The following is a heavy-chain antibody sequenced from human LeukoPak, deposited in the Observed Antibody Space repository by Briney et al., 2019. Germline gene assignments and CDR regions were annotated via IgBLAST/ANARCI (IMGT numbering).Heavy chain of an antibody. D-gene: IGHD3/OR15-3a*01. CDR2: IRSAVDTT. V-gene: IGHV3-23*01. CDR1: GFTMSNYG. Sequence: PGGSLRLSCAASGFTMSNYGVSWVRQAPGKGLEWVSGIRSAVDTTHYADSVKGRFIISRDNSKNTLSLQLNSLRPEDTALYYCVKHFCTGLDCSLFDSWGQGTLVTVSS. J-gene: IGHJ4*02. CDR3: VKHFCTGLDCSLFDS.